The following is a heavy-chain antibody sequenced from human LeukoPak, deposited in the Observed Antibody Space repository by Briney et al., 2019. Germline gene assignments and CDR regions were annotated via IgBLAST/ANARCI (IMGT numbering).Heavy chain of an antibody. CDR1: GGSISSGSYY. CDR3: ARFTSRDAFDI. J-gene: IGHJ3*02. V-gene: IGHV4-61*02. D-gene: IGHD6-6*01. Sequence: SESLSLTCTVSGGSISSGSYYWSWIRQPAGKELEWIGRIYTSGSTNYNPSLESRVTISVDTSKNQFSLTLSSVTAADTAVYYCARFTSRDAFDIWGQGTMVTVSS. CDR2: IYTSGST.